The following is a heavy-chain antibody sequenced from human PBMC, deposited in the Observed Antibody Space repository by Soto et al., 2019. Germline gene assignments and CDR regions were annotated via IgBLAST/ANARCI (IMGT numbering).Heavy chain of an antibody. J-gene: IGHJ6*02. CDR1: GFTFSSYA. D-gene: IGHD3-9*01. CDR3: AKNVWGITIFGGMDV. V-gene: IGHV3-23*01. CDR2: ISGGGGTT. Sequence: GGSLRLSCAASGFTFSSYAMSWVRQAPGKGLEWVSAISGGGGTTYYADSVKGRFTISRDNSKNTLYLQMNSLRAEDTAVYYCAKNVWGITIFGGMDVWGQGTTVTVSS.